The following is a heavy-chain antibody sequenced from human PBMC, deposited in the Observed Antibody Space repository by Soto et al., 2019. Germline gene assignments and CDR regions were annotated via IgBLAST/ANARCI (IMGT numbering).Heavy chain of an antibody. CDR2: IYYSGST. J-gene: IGHJ2*01. CDR3: ASDTRMGPGWYSDL. V-gene: IGHV4-31*03. Sequence: QVQLQESGPGLLKPSQTLSLTCTVSGGSISSGGYYWSWIRQHPGKGLEWIGYIYYSGSTYYNPSLKCRVTISVDTSKNRFSLKLSSVPAADTAVYYCASDTRMGPGWYSDLWGRGTLVTVSS. CDR1: GGSISSGGYY. D-gene: IGHD1-1*01.